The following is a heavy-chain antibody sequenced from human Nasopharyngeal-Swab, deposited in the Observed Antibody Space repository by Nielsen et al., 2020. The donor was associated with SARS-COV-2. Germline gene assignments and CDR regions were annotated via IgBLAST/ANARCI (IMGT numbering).Heavy chain of an antibody. CDR3: AKGIAAAGSRCLDY. V-gene: IGHV3-9*01. Sequence: SLKISCAASGFTFNYFGMHWVRQDPGKGLEWVSGISWNSVSIGYADSVKGRFTISRDNAKNSLYLQMNSLRAEDTALYYCAKGIAAAGSRCLDYWGQGTLVTVSS. J-gene: IGHJ4*02. D-gene: IGHD6-13*01. CDR2: ISWNSVSI. CDR1: GFTFNYFG.